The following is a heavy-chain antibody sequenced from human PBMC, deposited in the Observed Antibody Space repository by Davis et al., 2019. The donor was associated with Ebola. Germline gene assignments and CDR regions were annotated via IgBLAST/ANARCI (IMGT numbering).Heavy chain of an antibody. CDR1: GGSISSGGYS. D-gene: IGHD6-13*01. Sequence: SETLSLTCAVSGGSISSGGYSWSWVRQAPGKGLEWIGEIYHSGSTNYNPSLKSRVTISVDKSKNQFSLKLSSVTAADTAVYYCARDGYSSSWYRFDYWGQGTLVTISS. CDR3: ARDGYSSSWYRFDY. V-gene: IGHV4-30-2*01. J-gene: IGHJ4*02. CDR2: IYHSGST.